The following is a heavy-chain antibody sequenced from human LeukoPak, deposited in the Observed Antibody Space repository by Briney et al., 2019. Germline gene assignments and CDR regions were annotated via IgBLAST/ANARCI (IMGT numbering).Heavy chain of an antibody. Sequence: PSETLSLTCTVSGGSISSYYWSWIRQPPGRGLEWIGYIYYGGSTNYNPSLKSRVTISVDTSKNQFSLKLSSVTAADTAVYYCARGLELAGFDYWGQGTLVTVSS. CDR3: ARGLELAGFDY. V-gene: IGHV4-59*01. CDR1: GGSISSYY. J-gene: IGHJ4*02. CDR2: IYYGGST. D-gene: IGHD1-7*01.